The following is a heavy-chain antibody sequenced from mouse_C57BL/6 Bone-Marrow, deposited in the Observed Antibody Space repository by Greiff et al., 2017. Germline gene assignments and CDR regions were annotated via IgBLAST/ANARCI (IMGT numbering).Heavy chain of an antibody. CDR3: ARRGRFPYCFDY. CDR2: IYPRSGNT. J-gene: IGHJ2*01. Sequence: VQLQQSGAELARPGASVTLSCKASGYTFTSYGISWVKQRTVHGLEWIGAIYPRSGNTSYNEKFKGKAILPADKSSSTAYMELRSLTSEDSSVYFCARRGRFPYCFDYWGQGTTLTVSS. V-gene: IGHV1-81*01. CDR1: GYTFTSYG.